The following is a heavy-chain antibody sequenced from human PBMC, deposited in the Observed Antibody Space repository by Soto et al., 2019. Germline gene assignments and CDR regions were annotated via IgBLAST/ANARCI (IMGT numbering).Heavy chain of an antibody. CDR1: GYIFTNYY. J-gene: IGHJ4*02. D-gene: IGHD6-13*01. Sequence: RASVKVSCKASGYIFTNYYIYWVRQAPGQGLEWMGMINPSGGRTTFAQRFQDRVSLARDTSTSTVYMELSSLRSDDTAVYYCARAAAGGWGFDYWGQGTLVTVSS. V-gene: IGHV1-46*01. CDR3: ARAAAGGWGFDY. CDR2: INPSGGRT.